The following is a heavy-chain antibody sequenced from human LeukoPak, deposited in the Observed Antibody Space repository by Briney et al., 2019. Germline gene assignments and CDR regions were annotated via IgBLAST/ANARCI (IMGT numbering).Heavy chain of an antibody. CDR3: ARDHSITYYFDY. V-gene: IGHV3-33*08. J-gene: IGHJ4*02. D-gene: IGHD1-14*01. CDR2: IWYDGSNK. Sequence: GGSLRLSCAASGFTFSSYSTNWVRQAPGKGLEWVAVIWYDGSNKYYADSVKGRFTISRDNSKNTLYLQMNSLRAEDTAVYYCARDHSITYYFDYWGQGTLVTVSS. CDR1: GFTFSSYS.